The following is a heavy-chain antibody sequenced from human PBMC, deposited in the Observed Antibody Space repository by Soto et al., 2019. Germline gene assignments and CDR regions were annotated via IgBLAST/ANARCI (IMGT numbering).Heavy chain of an antibody. CDR2: INAGNGNT. CDR3: ARETYDFWSGYQS. V-gene: IGHV1-3*01. J-gene: IGHJ4*02. CDR1: GYTFTSYA. Sequence: ASVKVSCKASGYTFTSYAMHWVRQAPGQRLEWMGWINAGNGNTKYSQKFQGRVTITRVTSASTAYMELSSLRSEDTAVYYCARETYDFWSGYQSWGQGTLVTVSS. D-gene: IGHD3-3*01.